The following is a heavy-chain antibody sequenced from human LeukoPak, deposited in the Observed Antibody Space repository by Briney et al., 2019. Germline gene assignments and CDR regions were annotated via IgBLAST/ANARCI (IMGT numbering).Heavy chain of an antibody. V-gene: IGHV3-74*01. CDR3: ARHKLPDRFHRYTATAFDI. J-gene: IGHJ3*02. CDR1: GFTFSSYS. Sequence: PGGSLRLSCAASGFTFSSYSMHWVRQAPGKGLVWVSRINTDGSSTSYADSVKGRFTISRDNAKNTLYLQMNSLRAEDTAVYYCARHKLPDRFHRYTATAFDIWGQGTMVTVSS. D-gene: IGHD3-16*02. CDR2: INTDGSST.